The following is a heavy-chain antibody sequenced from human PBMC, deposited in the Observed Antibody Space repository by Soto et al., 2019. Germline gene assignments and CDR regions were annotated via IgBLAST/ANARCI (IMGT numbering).Heavy chain of an antibody. CDR3: ARSQFDP. Sequence: GGSLRLSCAASGFTVSSYGMHWVRQAPGKGLEWVAVIWYDGSNKYYADYVKGRFNIYRDNSKNTLYLQKNSLRAEDRAVYYCARSQFDPWGQGTLVTVSS. V-gene: IGHV3-33*01. CDR2: IWYDGSNK. J-gene: IGHJ5*02. CDR1: GFTVSSYG.